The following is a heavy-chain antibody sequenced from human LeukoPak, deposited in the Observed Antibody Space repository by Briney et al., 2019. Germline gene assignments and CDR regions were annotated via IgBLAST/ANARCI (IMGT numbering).Heavy chain of an antibody. CDR3: ASAYGDYSSFDY. V-gene: IGHV3-23*01. Sequence: GGSLRLSCAASGFSFSTYAMSWVRQAPGKGLEWVSTISGIGDTTFYTDSVKGRFTISRDHSKNTVYLQMNSLRAEDTAVYYCASAYGDYSSFDYWGQGTLVIVSS. CDR1: GFSFSTYA. D-gene: IGHD4-17*01. CDR2: ISGIGDTT. J-gene: IGHJ4*02.